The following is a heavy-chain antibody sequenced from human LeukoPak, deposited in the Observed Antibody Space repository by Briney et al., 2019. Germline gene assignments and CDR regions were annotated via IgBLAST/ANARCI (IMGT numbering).Heavy chain of an antibody. CDR1: GGFISGHY. D-gene: IGHD5-12*01. CDR3: ARVVYSGYDFRGAMDV. CDR2: IYYTGST. J-gene: IGHJ6*03. Sequence: SETLSLTCTVSGGFISGHYWTWIRQPPGKGLEWIGYIYYTGSTNHNPSLKSRVTISVDTSKNQFSLKLSSVTAADTAVYYCARVVYSGYDFRGAMDVWGKGTTVTVSS. V-gene: IGHV4-59*11.